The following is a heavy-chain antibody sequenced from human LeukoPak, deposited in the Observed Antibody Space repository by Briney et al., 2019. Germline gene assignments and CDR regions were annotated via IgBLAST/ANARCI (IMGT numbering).Heavy chain of an antibody. CDR3: ARGSKGFAAS. V-gene: IGHV4-59*11. CDR1: GGSISSHY. D-gene: IGHD3-16*01. J-gene: IGHJ5*02. CDR2: IYYSGST. Sequence: SETLSLTCTVSGGSISSHYWSWIRQPPGKGLEWIGYIYYSGSTNYNPSLKSRVTISADTSKNQFSLKLSSVTAADTAVYYCARGSKGFAASWGQGTLVTVS.